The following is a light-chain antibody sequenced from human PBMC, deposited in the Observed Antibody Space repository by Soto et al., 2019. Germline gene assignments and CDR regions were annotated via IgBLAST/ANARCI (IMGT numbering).Light chain of an antibody. CDR3: SSYAGSNMGV. CDR1: NIGSKS. V-gene: IGLV3-21*02. J-gene: IGLJ1*01. Sequence: SYELTQPPSVSVAPGQTARITCGGNNIGSKSVHWYQQKPGQAPVLVVYDDSDRPSGIPERFSGSNSGNTASLTVSGLQAEDEADYYCSSYAGSNMGVFGTGTKVTVL. CDR2: DDS.